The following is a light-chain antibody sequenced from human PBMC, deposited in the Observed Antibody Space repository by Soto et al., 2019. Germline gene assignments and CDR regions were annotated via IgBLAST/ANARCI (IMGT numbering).Light chain of an antibody. CDR1: QGISNW. J-gene: IGKJ3*01. CDR2: AAS. CDR3: QQANSFPFT. V-gene: IGKV1-12*01. Sequence: DIQMTQSPSSVSASVGDRVTITCRASQGISNWLAWYQQKPGKAPKLLIYAASSLHSGVPSRFSGSGSGTYFTLTITSLQPEDFATYYCQQANSFPFTFGPGTKVDIK.